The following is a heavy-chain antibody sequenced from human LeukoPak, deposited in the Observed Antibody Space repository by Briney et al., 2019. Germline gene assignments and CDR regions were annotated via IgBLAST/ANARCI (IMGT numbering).Heavy chain of an antibody. J-gene: IGHJ5*02. D-gene: IGHD3-22*01. CDR2: ISNDGGGT. CDR1: GFIFNNYG. CDR3: AKGGSGYFLDL. V-gene: IGHV3-23*01. Sequence: GGSLTLSCAASGFIFNNYGLVGVRHAPGKGRECVSAISNDGGGTNYADFVKGRFTISRDNSKNTLFLQMNSLRGEDTALYYCAKGGSGYFLDLWGQGTLVTVSS.